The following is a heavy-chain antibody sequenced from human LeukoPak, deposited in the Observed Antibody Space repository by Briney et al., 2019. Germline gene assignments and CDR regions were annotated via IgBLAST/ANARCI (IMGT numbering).Heavy chain of an antibody. CDR2: ISYDGSNK. CDR1: GFTFSSYA. CDR3: AKKHLPSSGRYYDY. Sequence: PGGSLRLSCAASGFTFSSYAMHWVRQAPGKGLEWVALISYDGSNKYYADSVKGRFTISRDNSRNTLYLQMNSLRAEDTAVYYCAKKHLPSSGRYYDYWGQGTLVTVSS. V-gene: IGHV3-30-3*02. J-gene: IGHJ4*02. D-gene: IGHD6-19*01.